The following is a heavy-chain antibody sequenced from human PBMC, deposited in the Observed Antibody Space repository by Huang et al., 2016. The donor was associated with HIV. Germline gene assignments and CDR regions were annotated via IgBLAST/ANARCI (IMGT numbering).Heavy chain of an antibody. D-gene: IGHD2-8*02. CDR2: INNDGSIT. CDR1: GFTFSSYW. Sequence: EVQLVESGGGLVQPGGSLSLSCSAAGFTFSSYWMPWVRQAPGKGLGWSSRINNDGSITTYADSVKGRITISRDNARNTMYLQMTTLSAGDTAVYYCARHRSSGGVEEAFDIWGPGTLVTVAS. J-gene: IGHJ3*02. V-gene: IGHV3-74*03. CDR3: ARHRSSGGVEEAFDI.